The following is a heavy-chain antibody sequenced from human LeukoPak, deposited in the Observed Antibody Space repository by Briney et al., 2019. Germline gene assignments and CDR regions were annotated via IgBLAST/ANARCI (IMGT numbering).Heavy chain of an antibody. V-gene: IGHV4-31*03. Sequence: SETLSLTCTFSGGSIGSGDYYWTWLRQYPGKGLVGIGYYYYSGRNYYHRSLKSRVTIPADTSKNQFSLKMSSVTAADTAAYYCARGYCSGGSCYWLDPWGQGTLLTVSS. J-gene: IGHJ5*02. D-gene: IGHD2-15*01. CDR3: ARGYCSGGSCYWLDP. CDR1: GGSIGSGDYY. CDR2: YYYSGRN.